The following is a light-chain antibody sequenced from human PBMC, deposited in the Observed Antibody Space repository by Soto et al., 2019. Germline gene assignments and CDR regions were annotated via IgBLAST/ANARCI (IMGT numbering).Light chain of an antibody. CDR2: RGN. CDR1: NIGSKN. V-gene: IGLV3-9*01. Sequence: SYELTQTLSVSVALGQTASINCGGNNIGSKNVHWYQQKPGQAPVLVIYRGNNRPSGIPERFSGSNSGNTATLTISRAQVGDEADYYCQVRDSITMIFGGGTKLTVL. CDR3: QVRDSITMI. J-gene: IGLJ2*01.